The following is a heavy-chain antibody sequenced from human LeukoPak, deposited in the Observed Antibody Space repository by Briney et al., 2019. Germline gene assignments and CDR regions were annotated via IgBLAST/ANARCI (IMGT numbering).Heavy chain of an antibody. V-gene: IGHV1-69*13. CDR2: ILPIFATA. J-gene: IGHJ4*02. D-gene: IGHD1-26*01. Sequence: SVKVSCKASGGXFSSYAISWVRQAPGQGLEWMGRILPIFATANYAQKFQGRVTITADESTSTAYMELSSLRSEDTAVYYCARESGSYEAYFDYWGQGTLVTVSS. CDR3: ARESGSYEAYFDY. CDR1: GGXFSSYA.